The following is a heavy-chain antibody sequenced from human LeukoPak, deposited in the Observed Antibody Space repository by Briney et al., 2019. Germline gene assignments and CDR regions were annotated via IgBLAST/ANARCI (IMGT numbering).Heavy chain of an antibody. J-gene: IGHJ4*02. Sequence: GASVKVSCKASGGTLSSYAISWVRQAPGQGLEWMGRIIPILGIANYAQKFQGRVTITADKSTSTAYMELSSLRSEDTAVYYCASSNYYDSSGAGYWGQGTLVTVSS. V-gene: IGHV1-69*04. CDR1: GGTLSSYA. CDR3: ASSNYYDSSGAGY. CDR2: IIPILGIA. D-gene: IGHD3-22*01.